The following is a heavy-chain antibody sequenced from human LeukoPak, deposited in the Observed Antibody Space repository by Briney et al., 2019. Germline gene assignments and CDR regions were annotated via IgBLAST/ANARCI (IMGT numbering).Heavy chain of an antibody. D-gene: IGHD6-13*01. V-gene: IGHV3-9*01. Sequence: GGSLRLSCAASGVTFEDYAMNWGRHAPRKGLEWGSGISWNSGSIAYADPVKVRFTISTDNAKDSLYLQMHSMRAAVTALYYCAKDSSSWFFGGQDYWGQGTLVTVSS. CDR2: ISWNSGSI. J-gene: IGHJ4*02. CDR1: GVTFEDYA. CDR3: AKDSSSWFFGGQDY.